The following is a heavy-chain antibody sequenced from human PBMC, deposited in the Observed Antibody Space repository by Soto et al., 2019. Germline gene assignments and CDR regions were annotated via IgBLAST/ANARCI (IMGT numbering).Heavy chain of an antibody. D-gene: IGHD3-10*01. J-gene: IGHJ4*02. CDR2: IIPIFGTA. V-gene: IGHV1-69*05. Sequence: GASVKVSCKASGGTFSSYSISWVRQAPGQGLEWMGGIIPIFGTANYAQKFQGRFTISRDNSKNTLYLQMNSLRAEDTAVYYCAKDLSPSIYGSGSSRFDYWGQGTLVTVSS. CDR1: GGTFSSYS. CDR3: AKDLSPSIYGSGSSRFDY.